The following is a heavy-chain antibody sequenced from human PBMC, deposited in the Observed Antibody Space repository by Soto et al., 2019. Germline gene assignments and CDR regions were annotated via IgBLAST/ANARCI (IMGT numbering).Heavy chain of an antibody. D-gene: IGHD4-17*01. J-gene: IGHJ4*02. CDR3: ARALSPTTVTLSVSDY. CDR2: ISSSSSYI. Sequence: GGSLRLSCAASGFTFSSYSMNWVRQAPGKGLEWVSSISSSSSYIYYADSVKGRFTISRDNAKNSLYLQMNSLRPEDTAVYYCARALSPTTVTLSVSDYWGPGALVTVSS. CDR1: GFTFSSYS. V-gene: IGHV3-21*01.